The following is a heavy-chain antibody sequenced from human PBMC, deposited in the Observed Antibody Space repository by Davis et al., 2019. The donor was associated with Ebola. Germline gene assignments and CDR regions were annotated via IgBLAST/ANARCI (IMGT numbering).Heavy chain of an antibody. D-gene: IGHD6-13*01. Sequence: GESLKISCVASEFTFTYYAMSWVRQAPGKGLDWVSAISGSGGSTYYADSVKGRFTISRDNSKNTLYLQMNSLRAEDTAVYYCAKAAGIAAAGTWNWFDPWGQGTLVTVSS. V-gene: IGHV3-23*01. CDR3: AKAAGIAAAGTWNWFDP. CDR1: EFTFTYYA. CDR2: ISGSGGST. J-gene: IGHJ5*02.